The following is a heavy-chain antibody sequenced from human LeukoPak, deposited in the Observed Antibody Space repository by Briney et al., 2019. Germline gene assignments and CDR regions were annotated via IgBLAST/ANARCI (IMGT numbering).Heavy chain of an antibody. CDR1: GGSFSGYY. Sequence: SETLSLTCAVYGGSFSGYYWSWIRQPPGKGLEWIGEINHSGSTNYNPSLKSRVTISVDTSKNQFSLKLSSVTAADTAVYYCARARITYYYDSSGYESKIYFDYWGQGTLVTVSS. CDR2: INHSGST. V-gene: IGHV4-34*01. J-gene: IGHJ4*02. CDR3: ARARITYYYDSSGYESKIYFDY. D-gene: IGHD3-22*01.